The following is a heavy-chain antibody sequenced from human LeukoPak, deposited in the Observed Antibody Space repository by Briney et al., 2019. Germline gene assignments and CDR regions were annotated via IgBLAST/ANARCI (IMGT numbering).Heavy chain of an antibody. CDR1: GFTFSDYY. V-gene: IGHV3-11*01. D-gene: IGHD5-24*01. CDR2: ISSSGSTI. CDR3: ASSAPKRWLQYSGAFDI. Sequence: GGSLRLSCAASGFTFSDYYMSWIRQAPGKGLEWVSYISSSGSTIYYADSVKGRFTISRDNAKNSPYLQMNSLRAEDTAVYYCASSAPKRWLQYSGAFDIWGQGTMVTVSS. J-gene: IGHJ3*02.